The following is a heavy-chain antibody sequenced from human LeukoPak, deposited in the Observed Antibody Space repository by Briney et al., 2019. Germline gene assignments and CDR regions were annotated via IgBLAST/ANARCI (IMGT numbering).Heavy chain of an antibody. J-gene: IGHJ6*04. CDR1: GGSFSGYY. D-gene: IGHD2-2*01. CDR3: ARVRVVPAAVGRIKVDYGMDV. Sequence: SETLSLTCAVYGGSFSGYYWSWIRQPPGKGLEWIGESNHSGSTNYNPSLKSRVTISVDTSKNQFSLKLSSVTAADTAVYYCARVRVVPAAVGRIKVDYGMDVWGKGTTVTVSS. V-gene: IGHV4-34*01. CDR2: SNHSGST.